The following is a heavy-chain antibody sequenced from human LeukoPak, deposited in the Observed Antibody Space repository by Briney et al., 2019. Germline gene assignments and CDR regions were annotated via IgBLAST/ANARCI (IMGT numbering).Heavy chain of an antibody. CDR1: GGSISSGDYY. CDR2: IYYSGST. V-gene: IGHV4-30-4*08. J-gene: IGHJ6*03. D-gene: IGHD1-26*01. Sequence: SETLSLTCTVSGGSISSGDYYWSWIRQPPGKGLEWIGYIYYSGSTYYNPSLKSRVTISVDASKTQFSLKLSSVTAADTAVYYCARDLTVGATNYYYYYMDVWGKGTTVTVSS. CDR3: ARDLTVGATNYYYYYMDV.